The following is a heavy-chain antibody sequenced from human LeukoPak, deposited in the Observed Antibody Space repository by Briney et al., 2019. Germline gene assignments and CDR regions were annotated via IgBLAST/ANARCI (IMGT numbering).Heavy chain of an antibody. D-gene: IGHD3-10*01. CDR2: ISWNSGSI. Sequence: GGSLRLSCAASGFGFDDYAMHWVRQAPGKGLEWVSGISWNSGSIAYADSVKGRSTISRDNAKNSLYLQMNSLRTEDTALYYCAKGRYTMIRGVIDYWGQGTLVTVSS. CDR3: AKGRYTMIRGVIDY. V-gene: IGHV3-9*01. J-gene: IGHJ4*02. CDR1: GFGFDDYA.